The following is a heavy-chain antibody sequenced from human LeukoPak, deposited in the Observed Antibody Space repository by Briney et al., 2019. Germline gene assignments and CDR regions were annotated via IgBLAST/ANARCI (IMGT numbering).Heavy chain of an antibody. CDR2: IYYSGST. CDR1: GGSISSSSYY. CDR3: ARDGSPNNWFDP. V-gene: IGHV4-39*07. Sequence: SETLSLTCTVSGGSISSSSYYWGWIRQPPGKGLEWIGSIYYSGSTYYNPSLKSRVTISVDTSKNQFSLKLSSVTAADTAVYYCARDGSPNNWFDPWGQGTLVTVSS. J-gene: IGHJ5*02.